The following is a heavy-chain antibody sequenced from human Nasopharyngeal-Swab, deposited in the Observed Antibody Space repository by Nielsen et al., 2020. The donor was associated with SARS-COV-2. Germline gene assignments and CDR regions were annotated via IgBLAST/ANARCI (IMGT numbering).Heavy chain of an antibody. D-gene: IGHD6-19*01. CDR3: TKDSGWLATF. J-gene: IGHJ6*02. V-gene: IGHV3-11*05. CDR2: ISGSNTYT. CDR1: GFTFSDYY. Sequence: GESLKISCAASGFTFSDYYMSWIRQAPGKGLEWLSYISGSNTYTNYADSVKGRFTVSRDNAKNSLFLQMNSLRAEDTALYYCTKDSGWLATFWGQGTAVTVSS.